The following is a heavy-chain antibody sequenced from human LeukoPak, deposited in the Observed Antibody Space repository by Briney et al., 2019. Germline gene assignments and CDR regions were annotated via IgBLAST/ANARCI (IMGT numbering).Heavy chain of an antibody. CDR2: INPSGGST. CDR3: ARVRGFHYYDSSGYHDAFDI. Sequence: ASVKVSCKASGYTFTSYYMHWVRQAPGQGLEWMGIINPSGGSTSYAQKFQGRVTMTRDMSTSTVYMELSSLRSEDTAVYYCARVRGFHYYDSSGYHDAFDIWGQGTMVTVSS. J-gene: IGHJ3*02. D-gene: IGHD3-22*01. CDR1: GYTFTSYY. V-gene: IGHV1-46*01.